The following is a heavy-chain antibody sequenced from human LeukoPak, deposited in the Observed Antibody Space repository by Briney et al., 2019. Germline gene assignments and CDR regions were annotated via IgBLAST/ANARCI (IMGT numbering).Heavy chain of an antibody. V-gene: IGHV3-48*01. J-gene: IGHJ4*02. CDR3: ARVRVPSRILLPYFAY. D-gene: IGHD2-15*01. CDR2: IGSGSSSI. CDR1: GFTFSSYS. Sequence: GGSLRLSCAASGFTFSSYSMNWVREAPGKGREGVSYIGSGSSSIYTEDSVKGRLTISRDKAKNSLYLQMNSLRAEDTAVYYCARVRVPSRILLPYFAYWGQGTLVTVSS.